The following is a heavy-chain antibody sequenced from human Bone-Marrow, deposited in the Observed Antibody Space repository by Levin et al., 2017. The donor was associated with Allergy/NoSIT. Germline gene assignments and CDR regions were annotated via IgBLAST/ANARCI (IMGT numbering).Heavy chain of an antibody. Sequence: SGGSLRLSCAASGFTFGSYWMHWVRQAPGKGLVWVSHITSDGSNTNYADSVKGRFPISRDNAKNTLYLQMNSLRAEDTAVYYCARDRSYCISTSCYSGWFDPWGQGTLVTVSS. CDR3: ARDRSYCISTSCYSGWFDP. J-gene: IGHJ5*02. V-gene: IGHV3-74*01. D-gene: IGHD2-2*01. CDR2: ITSDGSNT. CDR1: GFTFGSYW.